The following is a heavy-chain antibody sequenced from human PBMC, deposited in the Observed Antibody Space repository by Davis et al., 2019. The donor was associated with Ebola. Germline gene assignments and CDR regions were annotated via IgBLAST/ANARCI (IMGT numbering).Heavy chain of an antibody. CDR3: ARGYCSGGSCYSPDY. CDR2: IVVGSGNT. V-gene: IGHV1-58*01. J-gene: IGHJ4*02. Sequence: SVKVSCKTSGFTFTSSAVQWVRQARGQRLEWIGWIVVGSGNTNYAQKFQERVTITRDMSTSTAYMELRSLRSDDTAVYYCARGYCSGGSCYSPDYWGQGTLVTVSS. CDR1: GFTFTSSA. D-gene: IGHD2-15*01.